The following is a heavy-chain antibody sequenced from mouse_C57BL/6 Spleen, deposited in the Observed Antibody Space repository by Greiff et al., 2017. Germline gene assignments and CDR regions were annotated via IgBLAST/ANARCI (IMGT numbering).Heavy chain of an antibody. Sequence: QVQLQQPGAELVKPGASVKLSCKASGYTFTSYWMQWVKQRPGQGLEWIGEIDPSDSYTNYNQKFKGKATLTVDTSSSTSSMQLSSLTSEDSAVYYCARGGFITTVVGHWYFDVWGTGTTVTVSS. CDR1: GYTFTSYW. J-gene: IGHJ1*03. CDR3: ARGGFITTVVGHWYFDV. V-gene: IGHV1-50*01. CDR2: IDPSDSYT. D-gene: IGHD1-1*01.